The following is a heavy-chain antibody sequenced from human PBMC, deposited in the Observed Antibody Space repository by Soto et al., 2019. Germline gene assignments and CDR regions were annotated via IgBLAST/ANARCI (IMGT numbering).Heavy chain of an antibody. V-gene: IGHV4-4*02. CDR2: IYHSGST. J-gene: IGHJ4*02. CDR1: GGSISSSNW. D-gene: IGHD3-10*01. CDR3: AIGGGTMVRGGVGFDY. Sequence: QVQLQESGPGLVKPSGTLSLTCAVSGGSISSSNWWSWVRQPPGKGLEWIGEIYHSGSTNYNPSLKRRVTIPVDKSKNQFFLKLSSVTAADTAVYYCAIGGGTMVRGGVGFDYWGQGTLVTVSS.